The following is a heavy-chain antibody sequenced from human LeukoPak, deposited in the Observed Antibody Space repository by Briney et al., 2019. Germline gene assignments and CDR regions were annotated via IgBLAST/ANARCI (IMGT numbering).Heavy chain of an antibody. Sequence: GGSLRLSCAASGFTFDDYAMHWVRQAPGKGPEWVSRITWNSGSTSYADSVRGRFTISRDDAKNSLYLQMNSLRADDTAVYYCARGLAAAGTRGPYWGQGTLVTVSS. CDR1: GFTFDDYA. V-gene: IGHV3-9*01. CDR3: ARGLAAAGTRGPY. J-gene: IGHJ4*02. D-gene: IGHD6-13*01. CDR2: ITWNSGST.